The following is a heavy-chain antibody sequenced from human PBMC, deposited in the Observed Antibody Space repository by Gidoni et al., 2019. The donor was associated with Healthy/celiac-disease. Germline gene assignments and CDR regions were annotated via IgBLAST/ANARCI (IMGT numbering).Heavy chain of an antibody. Sequence: EVQLLESGGGLVQPGGSLSLSCAASGFTFSRYAMSWVRQAPGKGVEWVSAISGSGGSTYYADSVKGRFTISRDNSKNTLYLQMNSLRAEDTAVYYCAKDSSTSYYYYYMDVWGKGTTVTVSS. D-gene: IGHD2-2*01. CDR1: GFTFSRYA. J-gene: IGHJ6*03. V-gene: IGHV3-23*01. CDR3: AKDSSTSYYYYYMDV. CDR2: ISGSGGST.